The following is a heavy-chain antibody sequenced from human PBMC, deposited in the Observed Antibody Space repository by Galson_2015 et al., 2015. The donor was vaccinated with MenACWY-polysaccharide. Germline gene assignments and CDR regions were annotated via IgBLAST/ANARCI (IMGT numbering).Heavy chain of an antibody. Sequence: LRLSCAASGLPFRAYALHWVCQALGQGLEGMATISSRGDDNYYADSVKGRFTISRDNSTNTLYLEMSSLTAGDTAVYYCVKDGETGTSYGYSDSWGQGPLGTVSS. V-gene: IGHV3-30*18. CDR2: ISSRGDDN. J-gene: IGHJ4*02. D-gene: IGHD1-7*01. CDR3: VKDGETGTSYGYSDS. CDR1: GLPFRAYA.